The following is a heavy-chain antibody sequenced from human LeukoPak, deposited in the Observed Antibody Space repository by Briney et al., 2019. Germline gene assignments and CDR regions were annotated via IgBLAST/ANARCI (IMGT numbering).Heavy chain of an antibody. D-gene: IGHD4-11*01. CDR3: AREVVGTTIKNFDS. J-gene: IGHJ4*02. Sequence: GASVKVSCKASGYTFTSYYMHWVRQAPGQGLEWMGIINPSGGSTSYAQKFQGRVTMTRDTSTSTVYMDLSSLKSEDTAMYYCAREVVGTTIKNFDSWGQGTLVTVSS. CDR1: GYTFTSYY. CDR2: INPSGGST. V-gene: IGHV1-46*01.